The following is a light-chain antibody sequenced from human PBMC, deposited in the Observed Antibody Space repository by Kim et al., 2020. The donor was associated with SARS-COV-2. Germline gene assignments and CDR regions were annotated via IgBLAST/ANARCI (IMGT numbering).Light chain of an antibody. CDR2: AAS. J-gene: IGKJ2*03. Sequence: STGESATLSCRVSQSVSINVAWYQHKPGQALRLLIYAASSRAAGVPARFSGSGSGTDFTLTISSLQSEDSAVYYCQQYNIWPPDSFGQGTKVDIK. CDR1: QSVSIN. CDR3: QQYNIWPPDS. V-gene: IGKV3-15*01.